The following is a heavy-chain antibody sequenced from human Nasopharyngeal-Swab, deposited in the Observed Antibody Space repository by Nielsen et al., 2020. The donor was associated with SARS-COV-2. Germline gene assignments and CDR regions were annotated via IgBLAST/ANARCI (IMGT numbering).Heavy chain of an antibody. Sequence: GESLKISCAASGFTFSSYGMHWVRQAPGKGLEWVAFIRYDGSNKYYADSVKGRFTISRDNSENTLYLQMNSLRAEDTAVYYCAKDAGGYSSSWGQGTLVTVSS. J-gene: IGHJ4*02. V-gene: IGHV3-30*02. CDR2: IRYDGSNK. D-gene: IGHD6-13*01. CDR1: GFTFSSYG. CDR3: AKDAGGYSSS.